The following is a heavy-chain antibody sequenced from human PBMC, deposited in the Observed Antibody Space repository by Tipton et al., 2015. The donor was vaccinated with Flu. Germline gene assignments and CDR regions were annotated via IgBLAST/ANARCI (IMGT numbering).Heavy chain of an antibody. CDR2: ISYDGSNK. Sequence: SLRLSCAASGFTFSSYGMHWVRQAPGKGLEWVAVISYDGSNKYYADSVKGRFTISRDNSKNTLYLQMNSLRAEDTAVYYCAKDQKQWLPDYWGQGTLVTVSS. CDR3: AKDQKQWLPDY. CDR1: GFTFSSYG. J-gene: IGHJ4*02. V-gene: IGHV3-30*18. D-gene: IGHD6-19*01.